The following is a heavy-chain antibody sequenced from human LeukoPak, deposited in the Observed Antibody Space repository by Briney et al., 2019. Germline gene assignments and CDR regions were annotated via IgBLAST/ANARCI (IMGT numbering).Heavy chain of an antibody. CDR3: ARRRYFDY. J-gene: IGHJ4*02. CDR1: GGSISSYY. Sequence: ETLSLTCTVSGGSISSYYWSWVRQAPGKGLEWVSVIYSGGSTYYADSVKGRFTISRDSSKNTLYLQMNSLRAEDTAVYYCARRRYFDYWGQGTLVTVSS. V-gene: IGHV3-53*01. CDR2: IYSGGST.